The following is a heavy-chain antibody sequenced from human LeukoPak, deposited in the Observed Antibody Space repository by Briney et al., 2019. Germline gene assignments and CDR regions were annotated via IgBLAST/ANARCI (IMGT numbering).Heavy chain of an antibody. V-gene: IGHV3-53*01. D-gene: IGHD3-10*01. CDR1: GFTVSSNY. J-gene: IGHJ3*02. CDR2: IYSGGST. CDR3: ARAPKLLPAGAFDI. Sequence: GGSLRLSRAASGFTVSSNYMSWVRQAPGKGLEWVSVIYSGGSTYYADSVKGRFTISRDNSKNTLYLQMNSLRAEDTAVYYCARAPKLLPAGAFDIWGQATMVTVSS.